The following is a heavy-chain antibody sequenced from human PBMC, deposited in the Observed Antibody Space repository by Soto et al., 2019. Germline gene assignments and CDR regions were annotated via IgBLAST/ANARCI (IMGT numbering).Heavy chain of an antibody. J-gene: IGHJ5*02. V-gene: IGHV1-46*01. CDR3: AGVGVPSAIRNWFDP. D-gene: IGHD2-2*01. CDR2: INPSGGST. CDR1: GYTFTSYY. Sequence: ASVKVSCKASGYTFTSYYMHWVRQAPGQGLEWMGIINPSGGSTSYAQKFQGRVTMTRDTSTSTVYMELSSLRSEDTAVYYCAGVGVPSAIRNWFDPWGQGTLVTVSS.